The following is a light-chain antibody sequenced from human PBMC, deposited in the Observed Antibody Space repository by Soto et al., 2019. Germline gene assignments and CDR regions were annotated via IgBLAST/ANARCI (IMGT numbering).Light chain of an antibody. J-gene: IGKJ2*01. CDR1: QSVSSSY. CDR2: GAS. V-gene: IGKV3-20*01. CDR3: QQYGSSMYT. Sequence: EIVLTQSPGTLSLSPGERATLSCRASQSVSSSYLAWYQQKPGQAPRLLIYGASSRATGIPDRFSGSGSGTDFTLTISRLGLEEFAVYYCQQYGSSMYTFGQGAKLEIK.